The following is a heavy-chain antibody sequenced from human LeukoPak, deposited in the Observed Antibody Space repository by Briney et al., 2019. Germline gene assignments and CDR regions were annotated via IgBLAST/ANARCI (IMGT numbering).Heavy chain of an antibody. J-gene: IGHJ3*02. CDR3: ASQYYYDSSGYYYDAFDI. CDR2: IYYSGST. CDR1: GGSISSSSYY. Sequence: PSETLSLTCTVSGGSISSSSYYWGWIRQPPGKGLEWIGSIYYSGSTYYNPSLKSRVTISVDTSKNQFSLKLSSVTAADTAVYYCASQYYYDSSGYYYDAFDIWGQGTMVTVSS. D-gene: IGHD3-22*01. V-gene: IGHV4-39*01.